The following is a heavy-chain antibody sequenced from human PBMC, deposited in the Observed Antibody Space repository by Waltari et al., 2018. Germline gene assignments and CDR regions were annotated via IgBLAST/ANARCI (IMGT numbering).Heavy chain of an antibody. Sequence: EVQLVESGGGLVQPGRSLRLSCVASGFTFDDYAMHWVRQAPGKGLEWVSGISWNSGSIGYADSVKGRFTISRDNAKNSLYLQMNSLRAEDMALYYCAREPPRYSGSYGYFDLWGRGTLVTVSS. D-gene: IGHD1-26*01. CDR2: ISWNSGSI. CDR1: GFTFDDYA. V-gene: IGHV3-9*03. CDR3: AREPPRYSGSYGYFDL. J-gene: IGHJ2*01.